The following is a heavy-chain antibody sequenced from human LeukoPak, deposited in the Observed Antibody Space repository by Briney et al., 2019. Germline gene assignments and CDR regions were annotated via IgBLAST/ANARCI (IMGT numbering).Heavy chain of an antibody. J-gene: IGHJ3*02. V-gene: IGHV3-21*01. D-gene: IGHD6-19*01. CDR3: ARDLAVAASDAFDI. Sequence: GESLRLTCAASGFTFSSYSKNWVRQAPGQGMELVSSISSSSSYIYYADSVKGRFTISRDNAKNSLYLQMNSLRAEDTAVYYCARDLAVAASDAFDIWGQGTMVTVSS. CDR1: GFTFSSYS. CDR2: ISSSSSYI.